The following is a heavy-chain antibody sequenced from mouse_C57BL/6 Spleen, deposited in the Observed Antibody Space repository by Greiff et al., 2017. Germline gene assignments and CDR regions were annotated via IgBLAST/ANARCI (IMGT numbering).Heavy chain of an antibody. CDR2: IYPGDGDT. CDR1: GYAFSSSW. V-gene: IGHV1-82*01. CDR3: ARGRTGSGYDY. Sequence: VKLQESGPELVKPGASVKISCKASGYAFSSSWMNWVKQRPGKGLEWIGRIYPGDGDTNYNGKFKGKATLTADKSSSTAYMQLSSLTSEDSAVYFCARGRTGSGYDYWGQGTTLTVSS. D-gene: IGHD3-2*02. J-gene: IGHJ2*01.